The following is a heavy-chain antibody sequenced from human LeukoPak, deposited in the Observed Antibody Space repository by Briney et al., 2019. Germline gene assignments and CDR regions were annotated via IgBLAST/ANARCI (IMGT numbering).Heavy chain of an antibody. V-gene: IGHV3-74*03. J-gene: IGHJ3*02. Sequence: PGGSLRLSCAASGFTFSNYWIHWVRQAPGKGLVWVSRIDNAGSITTYADSVKGRFTISRDNAENTLYLQMNSLRVEDTAVYYCARRVLAAFDIWGQGTMVTVSS. D-gene: IGHD2-8*02. CDR3: ARRVLAAFDI. CDR2: IDNAGSIT. CDR1: GFTFSNYW.